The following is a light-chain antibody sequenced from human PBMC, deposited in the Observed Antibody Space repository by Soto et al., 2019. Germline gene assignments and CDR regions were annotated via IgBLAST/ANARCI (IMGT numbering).Light chain of an antibody. J-gene: IGLJ2*01. V-gene: IGLV1-40*01. CDR1: SSNIGAGSD. CDR2: GNT. CDR3: QSYDSSLRVV. Sequence: QAVVTQPPSVSGAPGQRVIISCTGSSSNIGAGSDVHWYQQLPGTAPKLLIYGNTNRPSGVPDRFSGSKSGTSASLAITGLQAEDEADYYCQSYDSSLRVVFGGGTKLTVL.